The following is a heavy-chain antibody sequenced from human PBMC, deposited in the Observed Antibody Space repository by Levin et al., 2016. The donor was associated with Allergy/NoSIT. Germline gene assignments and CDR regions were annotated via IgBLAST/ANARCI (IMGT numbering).Heavy chain of an antibody. D-gene: IGHD2-2*01. Sequence: WVRQAPGQGLEWMGWINPNSGGTNYAQKFQGWVTMTRDTSISTAYMELSRLRSDDTAVYYCARELVSYYGMDVWGQGTTVTVSS. CDR3: ARELVSYYGMDV. J-gene: IGHJ6*02. CDR2: INPNSGGT. V-gene: IGHV1-2*04.